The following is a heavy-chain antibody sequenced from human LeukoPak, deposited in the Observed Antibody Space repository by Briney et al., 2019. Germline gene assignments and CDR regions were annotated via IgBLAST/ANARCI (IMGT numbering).Heavy chain of an antibody. CDR1: GFTFSSYS. V-gene: IGHV3-43*01. J-gene: IGHJ4*02. CDR3: AQDHYYGSASYSRWVYFDY. CDR2: ISGDGGST. D-gene: IGHD3-10*01. Sequence: PGGSLRLSCAASGFTFSSYSMHWVCQAPGKGLEWVSLISGDGGSTYYADSVKGRFTISRDNSKNSLYLQMNSLRTEDTALYFCAQDHYYGSASYSRWVYFDYWGQGTLVTVSS.